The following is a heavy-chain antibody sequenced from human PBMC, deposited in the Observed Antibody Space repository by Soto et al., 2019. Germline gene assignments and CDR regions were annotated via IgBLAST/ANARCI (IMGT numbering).Heavy chain of an antibody. Sequence: QVQLIQSGAAVKKPGSSVKVSCHTSGDAFSSYAMSWVRQGPGQGLEWMGGIIPMFGTPIYTEKFQGSVTITADETTRAVYMELRSLTSDDSAVYYCASSYSVTTSSYYGMDVWGQGTTIIVS. CDR3: ASSYSVTTSSYYGMDV. V-gene: IGHV1-69*01. CDR2: IIPMFGTP. CDR1: GDAFSSYA. D-gene: IGHD4-17*01. J-gene: IGHJ6*02.